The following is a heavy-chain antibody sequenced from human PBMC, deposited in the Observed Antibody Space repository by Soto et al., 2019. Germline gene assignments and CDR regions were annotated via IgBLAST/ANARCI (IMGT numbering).Heavy chain of an antibody. J-gene: IGHJ6*02. CDR2: ISASGDTV. V-gene: IGHV3-48*03. CDR1: GLPSSGI. CDR3: AGLSVTGGVDV. Sequence: EVRLEESGGGFVQPGGALRLSCVSSGLPSSGIELNWFRQAAGKGLEWLSYISASGDTVDYIDSVRGRFTISRDNAKQSLFLQMSALRVEDTAVYYCAGLSVTGGVDVWGQGTTVTVSS. D-gene: IGHD2-21*02.